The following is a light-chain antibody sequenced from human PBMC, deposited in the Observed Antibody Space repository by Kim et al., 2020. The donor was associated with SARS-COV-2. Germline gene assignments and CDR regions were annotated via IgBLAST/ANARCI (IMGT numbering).Light chain of an antibody. CDR1: QGIAGY. CDR2: AAS. J-gene: IGKJ1*01. CDR3: QQYYSYPPT. Sequence: IRMTQSPSSLSASTGDRVTITCRASQGIAGYLAWYQQKPGKAPKFLIYAASTLQTGVPSRFSGSGSGTDFTLTINCLQSEDFATYYCQQYYSYPPTFGQGTKVDIK. V-gene: IGKV1-8*01.